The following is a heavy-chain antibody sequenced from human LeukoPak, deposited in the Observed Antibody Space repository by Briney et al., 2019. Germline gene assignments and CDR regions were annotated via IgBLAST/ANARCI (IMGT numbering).Heavy chain of an antibody. CDR3: ARDGEFGYYYMDV. CDR1: GGSISSYY. CDR2: IYYSGST. J-gene: IGHJ6*03. Sequence: SETLSLTCTVSGGSISSYYWSWIRQPPGKGLEWIGYIYYSGSTNYNPSLKSRVTISVDTSKNQFSLKLSSVTAADTAVYYCARDGEFGYYYMDVWGKGTTVTVSS. D-gene: IGHD2/OR15-2a*01. V-gene: IGHV4-59*01.